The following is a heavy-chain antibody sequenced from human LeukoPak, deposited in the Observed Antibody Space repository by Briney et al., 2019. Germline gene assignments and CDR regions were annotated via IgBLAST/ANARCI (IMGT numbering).Heavy chain of an antibody. D-gene: IGHD3-10*01. V-gene: IGHV1-69*13. CDR2: IIPIFGTA. CDR1: GGTFSSYA. Sequence: ASVKVSCKASGGTFSSYAISWVRQAPGQGLEWMGGIIPIFGTANYAQKFQGRVTITADESTSTAYMELSSLRSEDTAVYYCVIDMVRGVIALDYYYYYMDVWGKGTTVTVSS. J-gene: IGHJ6*03. CDR3: VIDMVRGVIALDYYYYYMDV.